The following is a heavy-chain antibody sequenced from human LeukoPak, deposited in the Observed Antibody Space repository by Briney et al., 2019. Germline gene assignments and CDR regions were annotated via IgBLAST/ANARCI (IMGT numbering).Heavy chain of an antibody. CDR3: AKPSGYYYGDAFDI. CDR2: IIPILGIA. J-gene: IGHJ3*02. D-gene: IGHD3-22*01. CDR1: GDILNNYH. V-gene: IGHV1-69*02. Sequence: ASVKVSCTASGDILNNYHIHWVRQAPGQGLEWMGRIIPILGIANYAQKFQGRVTITADKSTSTAYMELSSLRSEDTAVYYCAKPSGYYYGDAFDIWGQGTMVTVSS.